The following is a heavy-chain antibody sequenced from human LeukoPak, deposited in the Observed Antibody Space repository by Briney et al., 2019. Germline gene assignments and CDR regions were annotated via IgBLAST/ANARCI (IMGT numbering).Heavy chain of an antibody. V-gene: IGHV3-21*05. J-gene: IGHJ4*02. CDR3: ARDYGGSSPFDY. CDR1: GFTFSRSW. Sequence: GGSLRLSCAASGFTFSRSWMSWVRQAPGKGLEWVSYISSSGSDIYYADSVKGRFTISRDNAKNSLYLHMNSLRAEDTAVYYCARDYGGSSPFDYWGQGTRVTVSS. D-gene: IGHD4-23*01. CDR2: ISSSGSDI.